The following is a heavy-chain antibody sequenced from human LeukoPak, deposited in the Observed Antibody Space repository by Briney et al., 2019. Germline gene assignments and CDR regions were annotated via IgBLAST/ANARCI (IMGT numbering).Heavy chain of an antibody. CDR3: ARQTPDIVVVPAAGLKFFYYYYMGV. D-gene: IGHD2-2*01. V-gene: IGHV4-38-2*02. CDR1: GYSISSGYY. J-gene: IGHJ6*03. Sequence: SETLSLTCTVSGYSISSGYYWGWIRQPPGKGLEWIGSIYYSGSTYYNPSLKSRVTISVDTSKNQYSLKLSSVTAADTAVYYCARQTPDIVVVPAAGLKFFYYYYMGVWGKGTTVTVSS. CDR2: IYYSGST.